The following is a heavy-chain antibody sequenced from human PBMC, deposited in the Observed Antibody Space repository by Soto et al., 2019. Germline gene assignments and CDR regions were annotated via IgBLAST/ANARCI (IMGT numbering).Heavy chain of an antibody. CDR3: ARVAGYCSSTSCFPYYYYGMDV. CDR1: GGTFSSYA. D-gene: IGHD2-2*01. CDR2: IIPIFGTA. Sequence: SVKVSSKASGGTFSSYAISWVRQAPGQGLEWMGGIIPIFGTANYAQKFQGRVTITADESTSTAYMELSSLRSEDTAVYYCARVAGYCSSTSCFPYYYYGMDVWGQGTTVTVSS. V-gene: IGHV1-69*13. J-gene: IGHJ6*02.